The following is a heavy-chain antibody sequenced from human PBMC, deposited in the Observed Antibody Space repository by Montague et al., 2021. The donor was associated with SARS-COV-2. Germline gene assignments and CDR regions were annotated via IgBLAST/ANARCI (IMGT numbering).Heavy chain of an antibody. D-gene: IGHD2/OR15-2a*01. CDR2: IYESGST. V-gene: IGHV4-30-2*06. CDR3: AGKIIANAFDV. CDR1: GVSISSGDYS. Sequence: TLSLTCTVSGVSISSGDYSWNWIRQSPGKGLEWIGFIYESGSTLYNPSLKSRVTISADRSKNQFSLRLNSVTAADTAVYYCAGKIIANAFDVWGHGTTVTVSS. J-gene: IGHJ3*01.